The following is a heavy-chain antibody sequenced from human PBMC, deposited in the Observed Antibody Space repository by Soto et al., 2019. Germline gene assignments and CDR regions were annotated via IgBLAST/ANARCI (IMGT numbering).Heavy chain of an antibody. J-gene: IGHJ6*02. V-gene: IGHV1-69*01. D-gene: IGHD2-2*02. CDR1: GGSFGNFI. Sequence: QVQLVQSGAEVKEPGSSVRVSCKASGGSFGNFIMNWVRQTPGQGLEWMGGIVPMLGTPTYAEKFKGRVTISATGSTSTTYMDLMSLRSEDTAIYYCARNGTYTSSLSHYSGMDVWGQGTTVTVSS. CDR3: ARNGTYTSSLSHYSGMDV. CDR2: IVPMLGTP.